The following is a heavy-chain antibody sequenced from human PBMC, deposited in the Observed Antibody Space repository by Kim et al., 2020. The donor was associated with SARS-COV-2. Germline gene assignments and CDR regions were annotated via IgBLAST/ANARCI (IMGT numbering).Heavy chain of an antibody. D-gene: IGHD3-22*01. CDR3: ARGLTMIVVVDAFDI. V-gene: IGHV4-34*01. J-gene: IGHJ3*02. Sequence: SETLSLTCAVYGGSFSGYYWSWIRQPPGKGLEWIGEINHSGSTNYNPSLKSRVTISVDTSKNQFSLKLSSVTAADTAVYYCARGLTMIVVVDAFDIWGQGTMVTVSS. CDR1: GGSFSGYY. CDR2: INHSGST.